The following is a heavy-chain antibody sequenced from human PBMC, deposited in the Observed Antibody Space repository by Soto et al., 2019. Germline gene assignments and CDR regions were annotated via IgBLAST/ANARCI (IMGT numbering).Heavy chain of an antibody. CDR2: IWYDGSNK. D-gene: IGHD6-13*01. CDR3: AKGMGVGSSWYGYYYYGMDV. J-gene: IGHJ6*02. Sequence: QVQLVESGGGVVQPGRSLRLSCAASGFTFSSYGMHWVRQAPGKGLEWVAVIWYDGSNKYYADSVKGRFTISRDNSKNTLYLQMNSLRAEDTAVYYCAKGMGVGSSWYGYYYYGMDVWGQGTTVTVSS. CDR1: GFTFSSYG. V-gene: IGHV3-33*06.